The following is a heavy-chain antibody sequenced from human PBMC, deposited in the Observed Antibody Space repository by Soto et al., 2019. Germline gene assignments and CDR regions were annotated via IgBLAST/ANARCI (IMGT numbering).Heavy chain of an antibody. CDR3: AKNGRAAAMYNWFDP. Sequence: EVQLLESGGGLVQPGGSLRLSCTGSGFTFSTYAMNWVRQAPGKGLECVSTISGSGGTVYYADSVKGRFTISRDNSKNTLYPQMSSLRADDTAIYYCAKNGRAAAMYNWFDPWGQGTLVTVSS. V-gene: IGHV3-23*01. D-gene: IGHD6-13*01. CDR2: ISGSGGTV. CDR1: GFTFSTYA. J-gene: IGHJ5*02.